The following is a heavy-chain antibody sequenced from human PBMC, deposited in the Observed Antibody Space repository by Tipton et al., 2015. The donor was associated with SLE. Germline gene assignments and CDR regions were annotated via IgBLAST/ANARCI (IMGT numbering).Heavy chain of an antibody. Sequence: SLRLSCAASRFTFSSYAMNWVRQAPGKGLEWVSGISGSGDSTNYAASVKGRFTISRDNSDNTLYLQMNSLRAEDTAVYYCARLVVPAMDVWGQGTTVAVSS. CDR3: ARLVVPAMDV. D-gene: IGHD2-2*01. CDR1: RFTFSSYA. CDR2: ISGSGDST. V-gene: IGHV3-23*01. J-gene: IGHJ6*02.